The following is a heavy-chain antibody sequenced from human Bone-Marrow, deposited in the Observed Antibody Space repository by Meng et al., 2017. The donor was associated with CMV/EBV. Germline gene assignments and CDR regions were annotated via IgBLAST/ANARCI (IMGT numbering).Heavy chain of an antibody. Sequence: GESLKISCAASGFTFSTYAMSWVRQAPGKGLEWVSAVSASGVSTYYADSVKGRFTISRDNSKNTLYLQMSSLRAEDTAVYYCARGADAYCSSTSCYMPYWGQGTMVTVSS. V-gene: IGHV3-23*01. CDR3: ARGADAYCSSTSCYMPY. D-gene: IGHD2-2*02. CDR2: VSASGVST. J-gene: IGHJ3*01. CDR1: GFTFSTYA.